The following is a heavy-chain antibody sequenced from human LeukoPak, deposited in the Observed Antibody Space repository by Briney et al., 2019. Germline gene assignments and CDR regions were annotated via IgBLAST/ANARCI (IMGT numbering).Heavy chain of an antibody. CDR3: SKDRGVFGVAYSLDY. Sequence: QPGGSLRLSCAASGFTFSSYGMHWVRQAPGKGLEWVAYIRYDGINEYYADSVKSRFTISRDLSKNTLFLQINSLRPEDTAVYYCSKDRGVFGVAYSLDYWGQGTLVTVSS. CDR1: GFTFSSYG. J-gene: IGHJ4*02. D-gene: IGHD3-3*01. CDR2: IRYDGINE. V-gene: IGHV3-30*02.